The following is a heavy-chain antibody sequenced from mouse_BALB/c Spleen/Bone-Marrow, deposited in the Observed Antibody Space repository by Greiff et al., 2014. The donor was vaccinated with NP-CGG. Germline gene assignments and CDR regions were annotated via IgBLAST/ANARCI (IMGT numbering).Heavy chain of an antibody. D-gene: IGHD2-1*01. CDR2: IRNKANGYTT. Sequence: VQLKESGGGLVQPGGSLRPSCATSGFTFTDYYMSWVRQPPGKTLEWLGFIRNKANGYTTEYSASVKGRFTISRDNSQSILYLQMNTLRAEDSATYYCARDRHYGNYYWYFDVWGAGTTVTVSS. V-gene: IGHV7-3*02. CDR3: ARDRHYGNYYWYFDV. J-gene: IGHJ1*01. CDR1: GFTFTDYY.